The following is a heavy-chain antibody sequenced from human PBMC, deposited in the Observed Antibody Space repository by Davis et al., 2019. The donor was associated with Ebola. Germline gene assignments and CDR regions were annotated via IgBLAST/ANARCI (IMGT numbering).Heavy chain of an antibody. CDR1: GFTFSYYY. D-gene: IGHD6-19*01. J-gene: IGHJ4*02. V-gene: IGHV3-11*06. CDR3: ARESSGLDY. Sequence: SLKISCASSGFTFSYYYMSWIRQAPGKGLEWVSYISSSSSYTNYADSVKGRFTISRDNAKNSLYLQMNSLRAEDTAVYYCARESSGLDYWGQGTLVTVSS. CDR2: ISSSSSYT.